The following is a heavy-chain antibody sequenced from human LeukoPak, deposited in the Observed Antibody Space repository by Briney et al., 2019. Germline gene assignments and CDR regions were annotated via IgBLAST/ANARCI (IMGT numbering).Heavy chain of an antibody. CDR2: ITYDGYYK. J-gene: IGHJ4*02. V-gene: IGHV3-30*03. CDR3: ARDLSPVVRASPMGY. Sequence: PGGSLRLSCAASGFTFTSYGMHWVRQAPGKGLEWVALITYDGYYKYYSDSVKGRFTISRDTSKNTMYLQMNSLRAEDTAVYYCARDLSPVVRASPMGYWGQGTLVTVSS. CDR1: GFTFTSYG. D-gene: IGHD3-10*01.